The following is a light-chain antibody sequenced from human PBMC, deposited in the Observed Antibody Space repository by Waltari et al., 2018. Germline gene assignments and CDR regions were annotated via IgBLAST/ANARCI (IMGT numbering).Light chain of an antibody. CDR2: QDN. Sequence: SYELTQPPSVSVSPGQTASILCSGDQLWDKYTCWYQLKPGQSPVLVMYQDNKRPSGIPERFSGSNSGNTATLTISGTQAMDEADYYCQAWDTSTVVFGGGTKLTVL. CDR3: QAWDTSTVV. J-gene: IGLJ3*02. V-gene: IGLV3-1*01. CDR1: QLWDKY.